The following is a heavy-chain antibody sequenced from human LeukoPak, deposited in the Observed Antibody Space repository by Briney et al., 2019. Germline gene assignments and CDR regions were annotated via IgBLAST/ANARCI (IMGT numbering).Heavy chain of an antibody. CDR2: IIPIFGTA. CDR1: GGTFSSYA. J-gene: IGHJ4*02. V-gene: IGHV1-69*13. Sequence: ASVKVSCKASGGTFSSYAISWVRQAPGQGLEWMGGIIPIFGTANYAQKFQGRVTITADESTSTAYMELSSLRSEDTAVYYCAREKPVGADLDYWGQGTLVTVSS. D-gene: IGHD1-26*01. CDR3: AREKPVGADLDY.